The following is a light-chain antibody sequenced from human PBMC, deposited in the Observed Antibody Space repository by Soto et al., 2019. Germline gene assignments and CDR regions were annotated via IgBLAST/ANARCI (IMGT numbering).Light chain of an antibody. V-gene: IGLV1-47*01. J-gene: IGLJ3*02. CDR2: RND. Sequence: QSVLTQPPSASGTPGQRVSISCSGSSSNIGRNYVFWYQQLPGTAPKLLIYRNDHRPSGVPDRFSGSKSGTSASLAVSGLGSEAEADYYCAAWDDSLSGPVFGRGTTVTVL. CDR1: SSNIGRNY. CDR3: AAWDDSLSGPV.